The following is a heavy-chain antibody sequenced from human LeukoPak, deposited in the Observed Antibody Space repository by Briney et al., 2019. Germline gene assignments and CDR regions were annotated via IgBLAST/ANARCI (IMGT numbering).Heavy chain of an antibody. Sequence: GGSLRLSCAASGFTFSNYAMSWVRQAPGKGLEWVSSISGSGDSAYYADSVQGRFTISRDNSKNTLYLQMNSLSPEDTAVYYCAKEWGLGGPDFLDYWGQGTLVTVSS. D-gene: IGHD1-26*01. CDR1: GFTFSNYA. J-gene: IGHJ4*02. CDR3: AKEWGLGGPDFLDY. CDR2: ISGSGDSA. V-gene: IGHV3-23*01.